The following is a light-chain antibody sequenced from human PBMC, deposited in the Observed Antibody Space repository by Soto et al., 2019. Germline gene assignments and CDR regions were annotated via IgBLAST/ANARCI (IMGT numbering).Light chain of an antibody. Sequence: AIRMTQSPSSFSASTGDRVTITCRASQGISSYLAWYQQKPGKAPKLLIYAASTLQSGVPSRFSGSGSGTEFTLTISSLQPDDFGRYYCQQYYDYPWTFGQGTKVDIK. J-gene: IGKJ1*01. CDR2: AAS. CDR3: QQYYDYPWT. V-gene: IGKV1-8*01. CDR1: QGISSY.